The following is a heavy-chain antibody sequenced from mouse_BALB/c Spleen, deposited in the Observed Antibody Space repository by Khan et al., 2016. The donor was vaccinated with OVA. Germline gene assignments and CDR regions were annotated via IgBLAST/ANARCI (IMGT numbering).Heavy chain of an antibody. Sequence: EVQLVESGGGLVKPGGSLTLSCAASGFTFSNYGVSWVRQPPEKRLEWVASISSGDTTYYPDSVKGRFTISRDNARNILYLQMCSLRSEDTAMYYCARDYWFAYWGQGTLVTVSA. CDR3: ARDYWFAY. V-gene: IGHV5-6-5*01. CDR1: GFTFSNYG. J-gene: IGHJ3*01. CDR2: ISSGDTT.